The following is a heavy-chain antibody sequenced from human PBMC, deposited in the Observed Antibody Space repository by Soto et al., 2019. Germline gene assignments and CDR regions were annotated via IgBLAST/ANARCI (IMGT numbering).Heavy chain of an antibody. CDR3: ARRGVRGVISGFDY. CDR2: INPNSGGT. CDR1: GYTFTGYY. Sequence: ASVKVSCKASGYTFTGYYMHWVRHAPGQGLEWMGWINPNSGGTNYAQKFQGRVTMTGDTSISTAYMELSRLRSDDTAVYYCARRGVRGVISGFDYWGQGTLVTVSS. J-gene: IGHJ4*02. D-gene: IGHD3-10*01. V-gene: IGHV1-2*02.